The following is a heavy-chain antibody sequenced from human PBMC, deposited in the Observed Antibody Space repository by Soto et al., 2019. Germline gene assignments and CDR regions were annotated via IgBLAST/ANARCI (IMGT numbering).Heavy chain of an antibody. V-gene: IGHV1-18*01. Sequence: GASVKVSCKASGYTFTSYGISWVRQAPGQGLEWMGWISAYNGNTNYAQKLQGRVTMTTDTSTSTAYMELRSLRSDDTAVYYCARDDTRFLEWHNYYYYYMDVWGKGTTVTVSS. J-gene: IGHJ6*03. CDR2: ISAYNGNT. CDR1: GYTFTSYG. D-gene: IGHD3-3*01. CDR3: ARDDTRFLEWHNYYYYYMDV.